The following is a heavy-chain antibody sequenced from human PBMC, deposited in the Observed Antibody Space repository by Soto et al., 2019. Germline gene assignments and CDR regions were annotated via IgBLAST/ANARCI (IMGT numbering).Heavy chain of an antibody. V-gene: IGHV1-3*01. J-gene: IGHJ3*01. CDR3: ARYGHITAWPLTFDF. D-gene: IGHD3-10*01. CDR2: INVVNGNT. Sequence: GASVKVSCKASGYTFANYAIHCVRQAPGQGLQWMGWINVVNGNTQFSQSFQDRVTITRDTSASTAYMELSSLKSEDTAVYYCARYGHITAWPLTFDFWGQGTMVTVSS. CDR1: GYTFANYA.